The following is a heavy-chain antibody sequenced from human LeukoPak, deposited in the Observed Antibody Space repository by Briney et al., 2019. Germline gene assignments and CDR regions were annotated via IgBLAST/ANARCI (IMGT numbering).Heavy chain of an antibody. CDR1: GYTFTSYG. CDR2: ISAYNGNT. D-gene: IGHD3-9*01. J-gene: IGHJ4*02. Sequence: ASVKVSCKASGYTFTSYGISWVRQASGQGLEWMGWISAYNGNTNYAQKLQGRVTMTTDTSTSTAYMELRSLRSDDTAVYYCARDQSYYDILTGYSKLLDYWGQGTLVTVSS. V-gene: IGHV1-18*01. CDR3: ARDQSYYDILTGYSKLLDY.